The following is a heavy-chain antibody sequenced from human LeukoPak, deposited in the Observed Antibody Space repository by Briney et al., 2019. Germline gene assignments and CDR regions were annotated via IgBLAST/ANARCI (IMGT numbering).Heavy chain of an antibody. CDR1: GFTFSRYA. J-gene: IGHJ4*02. D-gene: IGHD4-17*01. CDR2: ISGSGDST. Sequence: GGSLRLSCAASGFTFSRYAMNWVRQAPGKGLEWVSVISGSGDSTYYADSVKGRFTISRDNSKNAVYLQVNSLRAEDTAVYYCAKDNGDYVGYFDSWGQGILVIVSS. CDR3: AKDNGDYVGYFDS. V-gene: IGHV3-23*01.